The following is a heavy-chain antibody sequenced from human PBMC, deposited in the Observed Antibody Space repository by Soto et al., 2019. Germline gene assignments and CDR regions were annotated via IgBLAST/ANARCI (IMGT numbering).Heavy chain of an antibody. CDR1: GFTFSTYG. V-gene: IGHV3-33*01. J-gene: IGHJ4*02. CDR2: IWYAGSNK. CDR3: ARGTVHFDY. Sequence: QVQLVESGGGVVQPGRSLRLSCAASGFTFSTYGMHWVRQAPGKGLEWVADIWYAGSNKYYADSVKGRFTISRDNSKNTLYLQMNSLRAEDTAVYYCARGTVHFDYWGQGTLVTVSS. D-gene: IGHD4-17*01.